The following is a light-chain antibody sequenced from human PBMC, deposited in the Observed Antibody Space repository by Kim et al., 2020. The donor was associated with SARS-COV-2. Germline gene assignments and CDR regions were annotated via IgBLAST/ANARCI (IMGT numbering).Light chain of an antibody. J-gene: IGLJ3*02. Sequence: SYELTQPPSVSVAPGQTARITCGGDNIGSKSVHWYQQRPGQAPVVVMYYDSDRPSGIPERLSGSNSGNTATLTISWVEAGDEADYYCQVWDTSSDHSVFGGGTQLTVL. V-gene: IGLV3-21*04. CDR3: QVWDTSSDHSV. CDR2: YDS. CDR1: NIGSKS.